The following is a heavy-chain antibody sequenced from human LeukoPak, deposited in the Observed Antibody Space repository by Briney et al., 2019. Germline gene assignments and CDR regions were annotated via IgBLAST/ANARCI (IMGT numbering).Heavy chain of an antibody. J-gene: IGHJ3*02. CDR2: ITSSGSYI. CDR3: ASGRNMGITGTTGAFDI. D-gene: IGHD1-7*01. CDR1: GFTFSSYS. V-gene: IGHV3-21*01. Sequence: PGGSLRLSCAASGFTFSSYSMNWDRQAPGKGLEWVSSITSSGSYIYYADSVKGRFTISRDNAKNSLYLQMNSLRDEDTAVYYCASGRNMGITGTTGAFDIWGQGTMVTVSS.